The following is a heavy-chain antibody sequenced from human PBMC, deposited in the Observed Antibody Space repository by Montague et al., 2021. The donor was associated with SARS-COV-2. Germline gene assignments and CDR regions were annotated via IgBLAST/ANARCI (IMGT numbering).Heavy chain of an antibody. CDR1: GFTFSSYS. D-gene: IGHD1-26*01. J-gene: IGHJ6*02. CDR2: ISSSSSYI. CDR3: ARDLGAANWGVYYGMDV. V-gene: IGHV3-21*01. Sequence: SLRLSCAASGFTFSSYSMNWVRQAPGKGLEWVSSISSSSSYIYYADSVKGRFTISRDNAKNSLYLQMNSLRAEDTAVYYCARDLGAANWGVYYGMDVWGQGTTVTVPS.